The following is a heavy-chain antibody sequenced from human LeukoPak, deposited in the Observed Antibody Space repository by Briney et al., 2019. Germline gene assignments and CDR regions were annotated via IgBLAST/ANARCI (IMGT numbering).Heavy chain of an antibody. CDR2: SNHSGST. D-gene: IGHD6-13*01. CDR3: ARDVAAAGSFDY. CDR1: GGSFSAYY. J-gene: IGHJ4*02. V-gene: IGHV4-34*01. Sequence: SETLSLTCGVYGGSFSAYYWSWIHQPTGKGLEWIGESNHSGSTTYNPSLKSRVTISVDTSKNQFSLKLSSVTAADTAVYYCARDVAAAGSFDYWGQGTLVTVSS.